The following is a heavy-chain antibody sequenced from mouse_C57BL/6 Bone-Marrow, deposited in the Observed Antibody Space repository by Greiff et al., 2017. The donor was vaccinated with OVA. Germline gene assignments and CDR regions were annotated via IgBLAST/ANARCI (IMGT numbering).Heavy chain of an antibody. CDR1: GFNIKDDY. CDR2: IDPENGDT. J-gene: IGHJ2*01. CDR3: TTPYYGNYEDYLDY. Sequence: VHVKQSGAELVRPGASVKLSCTASGFNIKDDYMHWVKQRPEQGLEWIGWIDPENGDTEYASKFQGKATITADTSSNTAYLQLSSLTSEDTAVYYCTTPYYGNYEDYLDYWGQGTTLTVSS. D-gene: IGHD2-10*01. V-gene: IGHV14-4*01.